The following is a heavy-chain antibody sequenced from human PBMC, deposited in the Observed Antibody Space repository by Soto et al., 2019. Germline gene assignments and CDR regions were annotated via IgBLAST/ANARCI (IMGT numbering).Heavy chain of an antibody. D-gene: IGHD2-2*01. V-gene: IGHV3-64D*06. CDR3: VKSRRKGGLGDWSSTSCYGAYYYYGMDV. CDR2: ISSNGGST. CDR1: GFTFSSYA. Sequence: PGGSLRLSCSASGFTFSSYAMHWVRQAPGKGLEYVSAISSNGGSTYYADSVKGRFTISRDNSKNTLYLQMSSLRAEDTAVYYCVKSRRKGGLGDWSSTSCYGAYYYYGMDVWGQGTTVTVSS. J-gene: IGHJ6*02.